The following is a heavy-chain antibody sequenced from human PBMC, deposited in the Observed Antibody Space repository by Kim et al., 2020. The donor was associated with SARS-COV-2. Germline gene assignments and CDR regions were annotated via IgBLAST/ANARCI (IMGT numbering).Heavy chain of an antibody. J-gene: IGHJ3*02. CDR3: AREEDDSSGPGAFDI. D-gene: IGHD3-22*01. V-gene: IGHV3-53*04. CDR2: IYSGGST. CDR1: GFTVSSNY. Sequence: GGSLRLSCAASGFTVSSNYMSWVRQAPGKGLEWVSVIYSGGSTYYADSVKGRFTISRHNSKNTLYLQMNSLRAEDTAVYYCAREEDDSSGPGAFDIWGQGTMVTVSS.